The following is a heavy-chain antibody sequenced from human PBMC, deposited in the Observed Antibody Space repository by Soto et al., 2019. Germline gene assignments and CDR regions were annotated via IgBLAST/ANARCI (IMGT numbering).Heavy chain of an antibody. D-gene: IGHD2-2*01. V-gene: IGHV3-48*01. CDR1: GFTFSTYN. J-gene: IGHJ4*02. CDR3: APSPTVGC. Sequence: PGGSLRLSCAASGFTFSTYNMVWVRQAPGKGLEWLSYITTTSTPIYYADSVKGRFTISRDNAKNSLYLQMNSLRVEDTAVYYCAPSPTVGCWGQGILVTVSS. CDR2: ITTTSTPI.